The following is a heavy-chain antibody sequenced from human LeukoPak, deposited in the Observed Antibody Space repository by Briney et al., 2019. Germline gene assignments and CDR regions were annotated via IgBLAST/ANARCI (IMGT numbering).Heavy chain of an antibody. CDR3: ARGYRYMGV. Sequence: GGSLRLSCAASGFTFSSYTMNWVRQAPGKGLEWVSSISSSSSIDYADSVKGRFTISRDNAKNSLYLQMNSPRAEDTAVYYCARGYRYMGVWGKGTTVTVSS. CDR1: GFTFSSYT. D-gene: IGHD1-1*01. J-gene: IGHJ6*03. V-gene: IGHV3-21*01. CDR2: ISSSSSI.